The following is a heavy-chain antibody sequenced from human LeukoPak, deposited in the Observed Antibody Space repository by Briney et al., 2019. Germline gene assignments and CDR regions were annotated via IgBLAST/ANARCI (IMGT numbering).Heavy chain of an antibody. CDR2: ISSSTNTI. CDR3: ARGGYGANDDAFDI. Sequence: PGGSLRLSCAASGFTFSSHWMNWVRQAPGKGLEWVSYISSSTNTIYYADSVKGRFTISRDNAKNSLFLQMNSLRDEDTAVYYCARGGYGANDDAFDIWGQGTMVTVSS. CDR1: GFTFSSHW. V-gene: IGHV3-48*02. J-gene: IGHJ3*02. D-gene: IGHD4-23*01.